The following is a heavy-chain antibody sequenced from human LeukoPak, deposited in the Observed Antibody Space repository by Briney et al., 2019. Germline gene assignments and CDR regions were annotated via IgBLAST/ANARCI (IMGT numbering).Heavy chain of an antibody. CDR3: ARDGGRDSGSYYEDY. Sequence: PWGSLRLSCAASGFTVSSNYMSWVRQPPGKGLEWIGEINHSGSTSYNPSLKSRVTISVDTSKNQFSLKLSSVTAADTAVYYCARDGGRDSGSYYEDYWGQGTLVTVSS. V-gene: IGHV4-34*01. CDR1: GFTVSSNY. CDR2: INHSGST. J-gene: IGHJ4*02. D-gene: IGHD1-26*01.